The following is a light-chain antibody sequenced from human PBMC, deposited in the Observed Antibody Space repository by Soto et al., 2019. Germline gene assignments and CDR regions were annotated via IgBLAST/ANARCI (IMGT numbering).Light chain of an antibody. CDR2: AAS. CDR3: QQYRTSRT. CDR1: QSVSSNY. V-gene: IGKV3-20*01. Sequence: EFVLTQSPGTLSLSPGERATLSCRASQSVSSNYLAWYQQKPGQAPRLLIYAASSRATGIPDRFSGSGSETDFILTISRLEPEDFAVYYCQQYRTSRTFGQGTKVEIK. J-gene: IGKJ1*01.